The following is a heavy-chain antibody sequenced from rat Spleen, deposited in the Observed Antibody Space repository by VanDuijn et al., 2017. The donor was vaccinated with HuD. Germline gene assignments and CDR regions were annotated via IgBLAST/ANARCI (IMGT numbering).Heavy chain of an antibody. CDR2: INPGGGNT. Sequence: EVQLVESGGGLAQPGGSLKLSCAASGFTFSDYYMAWVRQAPTKGLEWVASINPGGGNTYYRGSVKGRFTFSRDNAKSTLYLQMDSLRSEDTATYYCVRLLGAPDWYFDFWGQGVVVTVSS. CDR1: GFTFSDYY. CDR3: VRLLGAPDWYFDF. J-gene: IGHJ2*01. V-gene: IGHV5-25*01. D-gene: IGHD5-1*01.